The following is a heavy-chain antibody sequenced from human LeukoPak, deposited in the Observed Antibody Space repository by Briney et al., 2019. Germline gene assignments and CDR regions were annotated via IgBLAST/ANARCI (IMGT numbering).Heavy chain of an antibody. D-gene: IGHD5-24*01. J-gene: IGHJ6*02. V-gene: IGHV3-23*01. CDR1: GFYFSTYV. CDR2: ISGGGGTT. Sequence: GGSLRLSCAASGFYFSTYVMGWVRQAPGKGLEWVAGISGGGGTTFYADSVQGRFTISRDNSNNTLFLQMNSLRAEDTAVYYCARDRRGTLVQMATIRSYYGMDVWGQGTTVTVSS. CDR3: ARDRRGTLVQMATIRSYYGMDV.